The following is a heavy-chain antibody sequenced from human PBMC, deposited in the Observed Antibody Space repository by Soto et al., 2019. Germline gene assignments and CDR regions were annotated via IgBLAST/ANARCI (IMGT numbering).Heavy chain of an antibody. J-gene: IGHJ4*02. Sequence: EMQLLESGGGLVLPGGSLRLSCAASGFTFSSYAMSWVRQAPGKGLEWVSAISGSGGGTYYADSVKGRFTVSRDNSKNTLYLQMNSLRAEDTAVYSCAKAWMDNARHRYFDHWGQGTLVTVSS. D-gene: IGHD5-12*01. CDR1: GFTFSSYA. CDR3: AKAWMDNARHRYFDH. V-gene: IGHV3-23*01. CDR2: ISGSGGGT.